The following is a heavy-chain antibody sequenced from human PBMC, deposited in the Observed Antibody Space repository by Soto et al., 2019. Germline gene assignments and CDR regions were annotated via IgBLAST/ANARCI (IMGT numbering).Heavy chain of an antibody. CDR3: ASLDQYCSGDSCYSYYFDY. J-gene: IGHJ4*02. CDR1: GGSISSYY. Sequence: SETLSLTCTVSGGSISSYYWSWIRQPPGKGLEWIGYIYYSGSTNYNPSLKSRVTISVDTSKYQFSLKLSSVTAADTAVYYCASLDQYCSGDSCYSYYFDYWGQGTLVTVSS. D-gene: IGHD2-15*01. CDR2: IYYSGST. V-gene: IGHV4-59*08.